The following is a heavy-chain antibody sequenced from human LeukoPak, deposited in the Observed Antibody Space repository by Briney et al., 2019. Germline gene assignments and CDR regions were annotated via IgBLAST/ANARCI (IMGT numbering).Heavy chain of an antibody. CDR3: ARLAIAAAGNNWFDP. CDR2: IIPIPGIA. J-gene: IGHJ5*02. CDR1: GGTFSSYA. V-gene: IGHV1-69*04. D-gene: IGHD6-13*01. Sequence: SVKVSCKASGGTFSSYAISWVRQAPGQGLEWMGRIIPIPGIANYAQKFQGRVTITADKSTSTAYMELSSLRSEDTAVYYCARLAIAAAGNNWFDPWGQGTLVTVSS.